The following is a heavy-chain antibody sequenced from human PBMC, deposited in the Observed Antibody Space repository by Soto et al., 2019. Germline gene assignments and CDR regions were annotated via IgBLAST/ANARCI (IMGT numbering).Heavy chain of an antibody. D-gene: IGHD2-15*01. J-gene: IGHJ5*02. Sequence: PGESLKISCKGSGYSFTSYWISWVRQMPGKGLEWMGRIDPSDSYTNYSPSFQGHVTISADKSISTAYLQWSSLKASDTAMYYCARHGVDCSGGSCYLDSPWFDPWGQGTLVTVSS. CDR1: GYSFTSYW. CDR2: IDPSDSYT. CDR3: ARHGVDCSGGSCYLDSPWFDP. V-gene: IGHV5-10-1*01.